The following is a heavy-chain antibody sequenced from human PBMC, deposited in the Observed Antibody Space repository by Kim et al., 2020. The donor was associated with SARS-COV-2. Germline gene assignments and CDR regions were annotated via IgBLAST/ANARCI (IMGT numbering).Heavy chain of an antibody. Sequence: GGSLRLSCAASGFTFSSYSMNWVRQAPGKGLEWVSSIISSSSYIFYADSVKGRFTISRDNAKNSLYLQMNSLRAEDSAVYYCGRGGGTTGSAGDYWGQGTLVTVSS. D-gene: IGHD1-1*01. J-gene: IGHJ4*01. CDR1: GFTFSSYS. CDR2: IISSSSYI. V-gene: IGHV3-21*01. CDR3: GRGGGTTGSAGDY.